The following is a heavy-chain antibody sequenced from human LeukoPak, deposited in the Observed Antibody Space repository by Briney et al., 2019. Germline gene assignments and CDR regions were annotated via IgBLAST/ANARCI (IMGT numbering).Heavy chain of an antibody. CDR2: IWYDGSNK. CDR3: ARGVATIPVSWFDP. Sequence: GGSLRLSCAASGFTFSTFAMSWVRQAPGTGLEWVAVIWYDGSNKYYADSVEGRFTVSRDNSKYTLNLQMNSLRAEDTAVYYCARGVATIPVSWFDPWGQGTLVTVSS. J-gene: IGHJ5*02. CDR1: GFTFSTFA. V-gene: IGHV3-33*08. D-gene: IGHD5-12*01.